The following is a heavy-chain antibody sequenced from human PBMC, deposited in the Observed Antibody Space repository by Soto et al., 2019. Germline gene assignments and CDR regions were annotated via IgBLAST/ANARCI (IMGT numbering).Heavy chain of an antibody. CDR2: IYYSGST. D-gene: IGHD3-10*01. J-gene: IGHJ6*03. CDR3: ARLAMVRGVTESYYYMAV. Sequence: PSETLSLTCTVSGGSISSSSYYWGWIRQPPGKGLEWIGSIYYSGSTYYNPSLKSRVTISVDTSKNQFSLKLSSVTAADTAVYYCARLAMVRGVTESYYYMAVWGKGTTVTVSS. V-gene: IGHV4-39*01. CDR1: GGSISSSSYY.